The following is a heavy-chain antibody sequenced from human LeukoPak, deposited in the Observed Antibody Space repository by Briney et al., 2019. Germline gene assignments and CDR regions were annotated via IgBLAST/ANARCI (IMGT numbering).Heavy chain of an antibody. CDR2: INPDGITT. J-gene: IGHJ6*02. CDR3: ARDYYYGMDV. CDR1: GFTFSTYW. V-gene: IGHV3-74*01. Sequence: GGSLRLSCAASGFTFSTYWMHWVRQAPGKGLEWVSRINPDGITTTCADSVKGRFTISRDNAKNTLFLQMNSLRVEDTAVYYCARDYYYGMDVWGQGTTITVSS.